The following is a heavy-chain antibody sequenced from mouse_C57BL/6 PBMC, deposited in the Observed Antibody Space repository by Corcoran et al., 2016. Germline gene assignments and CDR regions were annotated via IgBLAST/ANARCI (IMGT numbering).Heavy chain of an antibody. D-gene: IGHD1-1*01. CDR1: GYTFTTYG. CDR3: ARHYYGSSSFAY. V-gene: IGHV9-3*01. Sequence: QIQLVQTGPELKKPGETVKISCKASGYTFTTYGMSWVKQAPGKGLKWMGWINTYSGVPTYADDFKGRFAFSLETSASTAYLQINNLKNEDTATYFCARHYYGSSSFAYWGQGTLVTVSA. CDR2: INTYSGVP. J-gene: IGHJ3*01.